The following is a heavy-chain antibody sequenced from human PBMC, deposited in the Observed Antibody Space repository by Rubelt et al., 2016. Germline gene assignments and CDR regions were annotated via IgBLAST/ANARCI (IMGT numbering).Heavy chain of an antibody. CDR3: ARQRVDSSGYYPDY. CDR1: GGSISSSSYY. D-gene: IGHD3-22*01. V-gene: IGHV4-39*01. CDR2: IYYSGST. Sequence: QLQLQESGPGLVKPSETLSLTCTVSGGSISSSSYYWGWIRQPPGKGLEWIGSIYYSGSTYYNPSLKGGVTISVDTSKNQFSLKLSSVTAADTAVYYCARQRVDSSGYYPDYWGQGTLVTVSS. J-gene: IGHJ4*02.